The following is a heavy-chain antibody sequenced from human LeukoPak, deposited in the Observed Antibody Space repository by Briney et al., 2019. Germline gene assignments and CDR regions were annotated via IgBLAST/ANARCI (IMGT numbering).Heavy chain of an antibody. CDR2: INHSGST. D-gene: IGHD4-11*01. J-gene: IGHJ4*02. CDR1: GGSFSGYY. Sequence: KTSETLSLTCAVYGGSFSGYYWSWIRQPPGKGLEWVGEINHSGSTNYNPSLKSRVTISVDTSKNQFSLKLSSVTAADTAVYYCATGTVTTAFDYWGQGTLVTVSS. CDR3: ATGTVTTAFDY. V-gene: IGHV4-34*01.